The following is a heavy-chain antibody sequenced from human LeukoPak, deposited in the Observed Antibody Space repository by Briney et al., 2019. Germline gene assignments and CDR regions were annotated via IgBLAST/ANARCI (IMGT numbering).Heavy chain of an antibody. CDR1: GGTFSSYA. Sequence: ASVKVSCKASGGTFSSYAISWVRQAPGQGLEWMGGIIPIFGTANYAQKFQGRVTITTDESTSTAYMELSSLRSEDTAVYYCARGIVVRRYHRLYAFDIWGQGTMVTVSS. CDR3: ARGIVVRRYHRLYAFDI. V-gene: IGHV1-69*05. CDR2: IIPIFGTA. J-gene: IGHJ3*02. D-gene: IGHD2-2*01.